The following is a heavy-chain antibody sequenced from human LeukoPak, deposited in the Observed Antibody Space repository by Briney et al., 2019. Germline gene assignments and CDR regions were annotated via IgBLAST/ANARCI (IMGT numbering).Heavy chain of an antibody. D-gene: IGHD3-22*01. V-gene: IGHV4-34*01. CDR2: INHSGST. J-gene: IGHJ4*02. CDR1: GGSFSGCY. CDR3: ARGPRTYYYDSGGYYLDY. Sequence: SETLSLTCAVYGGSFSGCYWSWIRQPPGKGLEWIGEINHSGSTNYNPSLKSRVTISVDTSKNQFSLKLSSVTAADTAVYYCARGPRTYYYDSGGYYLDYWGQGTLVTVSS.